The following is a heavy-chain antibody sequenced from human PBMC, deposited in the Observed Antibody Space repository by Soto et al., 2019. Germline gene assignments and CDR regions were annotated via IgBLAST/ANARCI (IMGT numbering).Heavy chain of an antibody. J-gene: IGHJ3*02. D-gene: IGHD3-22*01. CDR3: ARDNDSSGYDAFDI. CDR2: ISPSFGTA. Sequence: SSVKVSCKPSGGTFSSYAISWVRQASGQGLEWMGGISPSFGTANYAQKFQGGGTIAADESTSTAYMELSSLRSEDTAVYYCARDNDSSGYDAFDIWGQGTMVTVSS. V-gene: IGHV1-69*13. CDR1: GGTFSSYA.